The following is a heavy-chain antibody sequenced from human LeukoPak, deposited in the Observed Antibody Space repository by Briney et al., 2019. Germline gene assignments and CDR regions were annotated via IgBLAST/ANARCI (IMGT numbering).Heavy chain of an antibody. CDR3: ARITMVRGVMFDY. CDR2: MNPNSGNT. CDR1: GYTFTSYD. V-gene: IGHV1-8*03. D-gene: IGHD3-10*01. Sequence: ASVKVSCKASGYTFTSYDINWVRQATGQGLEWMGWMNPNSGNTGYAQKFQGRVTITRNTSISTAYMELSSLRSEDTAVYYCARITMVRGVMFDYWGQGTLVTVSS. J-gene: IGHJ4*02.